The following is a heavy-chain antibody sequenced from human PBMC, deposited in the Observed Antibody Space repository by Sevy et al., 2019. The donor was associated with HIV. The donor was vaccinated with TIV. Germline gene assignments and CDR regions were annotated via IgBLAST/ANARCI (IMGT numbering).Heavy chain of an antibody. CDR2: INSDGSST. CDR1: GFTFSSYW. J-gene: IGHJ5*02. CDR3: ARIPDYPAFDP. D-gene: IGHD5-12*01. Sequence: GGSLRLSCAASGFTFSSYWMHWVRQAPGKGLVWVSRINSDGSSTSYADSVKGRFTISRDNAKNTLYLQMNSLRAKDTAVYYCARIPDYPAFDPWGQGTLVTVSS. V-gene: IGHV3-74*01.